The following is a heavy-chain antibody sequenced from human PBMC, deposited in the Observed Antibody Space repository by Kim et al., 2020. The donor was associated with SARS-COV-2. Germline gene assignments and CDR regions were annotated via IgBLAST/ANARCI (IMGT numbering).Heavy chain of an antibody. V-gene: IGHV1-3*01. Sequence: ASVKVSCKASGYIFTSYAMHWVRQAPGQRLEWMGWINAGNGNTKYSQKFQGRVTITRDTSASTAYMELSSLRSEDTAVYYCARWGVDYGSGSYYPYFDYWGQGTLVTVSS. J-gene: IGHJ4*02. D-gene: IGHD3-10*01. CDR3: ARWGVDYGSGSYYPYFDY. CDR2: INAGNGNT. CDR1: GYIFTSYA.